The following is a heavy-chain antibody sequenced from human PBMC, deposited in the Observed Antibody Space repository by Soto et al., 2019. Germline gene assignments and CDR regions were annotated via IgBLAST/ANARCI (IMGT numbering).Heavy chain of an antibody. J-gene: IGHJ4*02. CDR1: GGSVSNSNYY. Sequence: SETLSLTCTVSGGSVSNSNYYWGWIRQSPGKGLEWIGSVYYRGRSYSKSSVKSRVTISVDTSKNQFSLNLNSVTASDTTVYYCVSQRTSVLTQAYFDYWGPGALVTVSS. CDR3: VSQRTSVLTQAYFDY. CDR2: VYYRGRS. V-gene: IGHV4-39*01. D-gene: IGHD2-8*01.